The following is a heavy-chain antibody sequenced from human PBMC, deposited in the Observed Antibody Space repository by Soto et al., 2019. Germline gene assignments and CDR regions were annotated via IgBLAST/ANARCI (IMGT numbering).Heavy chain of an antibody. D-gene: IGHD6-13*01. CDR3: VRDGAAYSRRPLWFGP. J-gene: IGHJ5*02. CDR1: GFTLSSYR. V-gene: IGHV3-21*01. CDR2: ISSGSSYR. Sequence: GGSLRLSCAVSGFTLSSYRMNWVRQAPGKGLEWVSSISSGSSYRYYADSVKGRFTVSRDNAKNSLFLQMNSLRGEDTAVYSCVRDGAAYSRRPLWFGPWGQGTLVTVSS.